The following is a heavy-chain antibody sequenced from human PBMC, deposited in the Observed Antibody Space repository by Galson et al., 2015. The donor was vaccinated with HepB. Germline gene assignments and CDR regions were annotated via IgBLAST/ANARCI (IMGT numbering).Heavy chain of an antibody. CDR3: ASEFQAGKRD. J-gene: IGHJ4*02. Sequence: SLRLSCAASGFTFSDRYMEWVRQAPGKGLEWIGRSRNKPNTDTTDYAASVKGRFTISRDEPKNSLYLQMDSLKTEDTAMYYCASEFQAGKRDWGQGTLVTVSS. CDR2: SRNKPNTDTT. CDR1: GFTFSDRY. V-gene: IGHV3-72*01. D-gene: IGHD6-19*01.